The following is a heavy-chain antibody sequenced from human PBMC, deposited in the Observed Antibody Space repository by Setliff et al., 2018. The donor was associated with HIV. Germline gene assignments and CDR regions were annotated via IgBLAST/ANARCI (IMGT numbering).Heavy chain of an antibody. V-gene: IGHV4-4*02. CDR1: ADSIGTNHW. Sequence: SETLSLTCAVSADSIGTNHWWNWVRQPPGKGLEWIGEISQSGKTNYHPSLKSRITISMEASKTHFSLTLNSVTAADTAVYYCARATSPRPMIRGGWFDPWGQGILVTVSS. CDR2: ISQSGKT. J-gene: IGHJ5*02. CDR3: ARATSPRPMIRGGWFDP. D-gene: IGHD3-22*01.